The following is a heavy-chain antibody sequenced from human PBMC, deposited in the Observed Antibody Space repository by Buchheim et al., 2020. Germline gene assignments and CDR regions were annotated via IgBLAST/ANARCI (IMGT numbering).Heavy chain of an antibody. CDR2: INPSGGST. V-gene: IGHV1-46*03. CDR1: GYTFTSYY. Sequence: QVQLVQSGAEVKKPGASVKVSCKASGYTFTSYYMHWVRQAPGQGLEWMGIINPSGGSTSYAQKFQGRVTMTRDTSTSTVYMGLSSLRSEDTAVYYCARMRYCSGGSCLHWGAYYYYGMDVWGQGTT. CDR3: ARMRYCSGGSCLHWGAYYYYGMDV. D-gene: IGHD2-15*01. J-gene: IGHJ6*02.